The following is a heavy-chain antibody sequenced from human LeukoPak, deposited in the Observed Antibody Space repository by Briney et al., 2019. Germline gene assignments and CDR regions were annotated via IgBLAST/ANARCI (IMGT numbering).Heavy chain of an antibody. Sequence: GGSLRLSCAASGITVSTFWMHWVRQAPGEGLVWVSRINTDGSVTNYADSVEGRFTISRDNAKNMLYLQMDDLRAEDTAVYYCITDRYSDSAFGDWGQGTLVTVSS. CDR3: ITDRYSDSAFGD. CDR2: INTDGSVT. V-gene: IGHV3-74*01. CDR1: GITVSTFW. D-gene: IGHD1-26*01. J-gene: IGHJ4*02.